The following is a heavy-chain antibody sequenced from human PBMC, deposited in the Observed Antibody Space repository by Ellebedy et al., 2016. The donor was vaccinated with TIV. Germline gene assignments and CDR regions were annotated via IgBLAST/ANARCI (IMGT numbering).Heavy chain of an antibody. J-gene: IGHJ4*02. CDR1: GFTFSNYA. V-gene: IGHV3-23*01. D-gene: IGHD6-13*01. Sequence: GESLKISCAASGFTFSNYAMSWVRQAPGKGLEWVSSISGSDTGTYYAASVKGRFTISRDNAKNTLYLQINSLRAEDTAIYYCVRGGLPAAGDYWGQGTLVTVSS. CDR2: ISGSDTGT. CDR3: VRGGLPAAGDY.